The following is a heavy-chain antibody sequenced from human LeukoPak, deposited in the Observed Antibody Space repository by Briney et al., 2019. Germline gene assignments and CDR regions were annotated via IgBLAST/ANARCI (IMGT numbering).Heavy chain of an antibody. J-gene: IGHJ6*02. CDR1: GFAFGGYA. CDR3: ARTIAQYSNSWLYFYYGLDV. D-gene: IGHD6-13*01. Sequence: GESLRLSCTASGFAFGGYAMSWFRQAPGKGLEGVSSISGGSEDTYYAGSVKGRFTISRDNSKSTLYLQMNSLRAEDTAVYYCARTIAQYSNSWLYFYYGLDVWGQGTTVTVS. CDR2: ISGGSEDT. V-gene: IGHV3-23*01.